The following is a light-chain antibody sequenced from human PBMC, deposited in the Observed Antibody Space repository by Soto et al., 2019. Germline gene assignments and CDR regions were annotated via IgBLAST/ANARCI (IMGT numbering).Light chain of an antibody. Sequence: EVVLTQSPATPSLSPGERAALSCRASQSVGSYLAWYQQKPGQAPRLLIYDASNRASGIPARFSGSGSGTDFTLTISSLEPEDFAVYYCQQRSNWRALTFGGGTMVDIK. CDR3: QQRSNWRALT. J-gene: IGKJ4*01. V-gene: IGKV3-11*01. CDR1: QSVGSY. CDR2: DAS.